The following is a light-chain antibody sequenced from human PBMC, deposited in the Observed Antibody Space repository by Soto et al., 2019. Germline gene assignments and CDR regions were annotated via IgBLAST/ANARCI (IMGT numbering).Light chain of an antibody. CDR2: SNN. CDR3: AAWDDSLDGNV. Sequence: QSVLTQPPSASGTPGQRVTISCSGTTFNIGRNTVNWYQQLPGAAPRLLIYSNNERPSGVPDRFSGSKSGTSASLAISGLQSEDEADYYCAAWDDSLDGNVFGTGTKLTVL. V-gene: IGLV1-44*01. J-gene: IGLJ1*01. CDR1: TFNIGRNT.